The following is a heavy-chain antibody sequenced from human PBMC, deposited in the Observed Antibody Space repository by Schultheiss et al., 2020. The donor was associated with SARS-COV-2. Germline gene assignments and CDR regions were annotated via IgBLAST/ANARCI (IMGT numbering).Heavy chain of an antibody. CDR2: INHSGST. V-gene: IGHV4-34*01. Sequence: SETLSLTCAVYGGSFSGYYWSWIRQPPGEGLEWIGEINHSGSTNYNPSLKSRVTISVDTSKNQFSLKLSSVTAADTAVYYCASRRDGYNYWGQGTLVTVSS. D-gene: IGHD5-24*01. CDR3: ASRRDGYNY. J-gene: IGHJ4*02. CDR1: GGSFSGYY.